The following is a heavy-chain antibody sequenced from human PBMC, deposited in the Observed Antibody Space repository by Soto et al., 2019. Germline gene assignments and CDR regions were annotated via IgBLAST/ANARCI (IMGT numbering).Heavy chain of an antibody. J-gene: IGHJ4*02. Sequence: QVQLVQSGAEVNKPGASVKVSCQASGYNFPDHYIHWVRQAPGQGLEWMGWINPNSGGTNYALKYQGRVTMTRDTSISTVYMELSRLTSADSAVYFCARDRRGLRIYQVDNWGQGTLVTVSS. CDR3: ARDRRGLRIYQVDN. D-gene: IGHD2-2*01. V-gene: IGHV1-2*02. CDR2: INPNSGGT. CDR1: GYNFPDHY.